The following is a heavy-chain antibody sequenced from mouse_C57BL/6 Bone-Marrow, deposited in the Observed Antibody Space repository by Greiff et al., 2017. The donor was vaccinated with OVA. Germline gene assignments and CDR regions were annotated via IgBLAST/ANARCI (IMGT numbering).Heavy chain of an antibody. J-gene: IGHJ3*01. CDR2: IHPNSGST. V-gene: IGHV1-64*01. D-gene: IGHD2-3*01. Sequence: VQLQQSGAELVKPGASVKLSCKASGYTFTSYWMHWVKQRPGQGLEWIGMIHPNSGSTNYNEKFKSKATLTVDKSSSTAYMQLSSLTSEDSAVYYCARDGYYLAWFAYWGQGTLVTVSA. CDR3: ARDGYYLAWFAY. CDR1: GYTFTSYW.